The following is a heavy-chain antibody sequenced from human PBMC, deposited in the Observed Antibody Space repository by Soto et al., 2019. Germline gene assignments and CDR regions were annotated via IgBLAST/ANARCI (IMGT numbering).Heavy chain of an antibody. CDR3: AKPQWRFDWLTY. CDR1: GFTFSSYA. Sequence: GGSLRLSCAASGFTFSSYAMSWVRQAPGKGLGWVSAISGSGGSTYYADSVKGRFTISRDNSKNTLYLQMNSLRAEDTAVYYCAKPQWRFDWLTYWGQGTLVTVSS. D-gene: IGHD3-9*01. V-gene: IGHV3-23*01. J-gene: IGHJ4*02. CDR2: ISGSGGST.